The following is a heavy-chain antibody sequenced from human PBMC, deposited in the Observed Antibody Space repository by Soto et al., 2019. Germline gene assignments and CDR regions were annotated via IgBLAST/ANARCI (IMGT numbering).Heavy chain of an antibody. D-gene: IGHD3-16*01. V-gene: IGHV4-61*08. CDR1: GGSVSSGDYY. CDR2: IYYSGST. Sequence: SETLSLTCTVSGGSVSSGDYYWSWIRQPPGKGLEWIGNIYYSGSTNYNPSLKSRVTISVDTSKNQFSLKLSSVTAADTAVYYCARRITFGGVYFDYWGQGTLVTVSS. J-gene: IGHJ4*02. CDR3: ARRITFGGVYFDY.